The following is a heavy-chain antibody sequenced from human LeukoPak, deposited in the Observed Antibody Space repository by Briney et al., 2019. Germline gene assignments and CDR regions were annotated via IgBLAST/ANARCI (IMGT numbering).Heavy chain of an antibody. Sequence: GGSLRLSCAASGFTFSNYAMTWVRQAPGKGLQWVSAISGDAIYTYYLDSVKGRFTTSKDNSKNTLFLQMNSLRADDTAVYYCAKNYGTSRPFYDYWGQGIVVTVAS. J-gene: IGHJ4*02. CDR1: GFTFSNYA. D-gene: IGHD4-17*01. V-gene: IGHV3-23*01. CDR2: ISGDAIYT. CDR3: AKNYGTSRPFYDY.